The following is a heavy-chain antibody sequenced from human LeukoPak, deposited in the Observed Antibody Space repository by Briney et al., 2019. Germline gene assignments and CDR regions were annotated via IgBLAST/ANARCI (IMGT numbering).Heavy chain of an antibody. V-gene: IGHV3-23*01. CDR3: ARWTTLTTKALDY. Sequence: PGGSLRLSCTASGLTFGSYTMSWVRQAPGKGLEWVSGITATGSRTYYADSVKGRFTISRDNAKNSLYLQMNSLRAEDTAVYYCARWTTLTTKALDYWGQGTLVTVS. D-gene: IGHD4-17*01. J-gene: IGHJ4*02. CDR2: ITATGSRT. CDR1: GLTFGSYT.